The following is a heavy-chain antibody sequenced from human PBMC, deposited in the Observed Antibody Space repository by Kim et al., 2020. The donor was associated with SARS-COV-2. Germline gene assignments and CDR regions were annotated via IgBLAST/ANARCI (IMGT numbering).Heavy chain of an antibody. CDR3: ARGEDYDFWSGYYEPAPRGGVHFDY. Sequence: SETLSLTCTVSGGSISSSSYYWGWIRQPPGKGLEWIGSIYYSGSTYYNPSLKSRVTISVDTSKNQFSQKLSSVTAADTAVYYCARGEDYDFWSGYYEPAPRGGVHFDYCGQGTLVTVSS. CDR1: GGSISSSSYY. V-gene: IGHV4-39*01. J-gene: IGHJ4*02. D-gene: IGHD3-3*01. CDR2: IYYSGST.